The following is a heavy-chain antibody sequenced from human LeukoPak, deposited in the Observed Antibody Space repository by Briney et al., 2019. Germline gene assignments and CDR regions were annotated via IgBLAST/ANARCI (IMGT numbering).Heavy chain of an antibody. D-gene: IGHD3-10*01. Sequence: GGSLRLSCAASGFTFSTYWMHWVRQVPGKGLEWVSFISGGGGSTYYADSVKGRFTISRDNSKNTLYLQINILRAEDTAVYYCAKARGSGSSYNGGFDYWGQGTLVTVSS. CDR3: AKARGSGSSYNGGFDY. CDR2: ISGGGGST. J-gene: IGHJ4*02. CDR1: GFTFSTYW. V-gene: IGHV3-23*01.